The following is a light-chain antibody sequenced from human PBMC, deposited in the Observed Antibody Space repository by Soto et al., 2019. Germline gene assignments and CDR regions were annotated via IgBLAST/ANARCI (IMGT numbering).Light chain of an antibody. Sequence: DIQMTQSPSSLSASVGDRITITCRASQSISTSLNWYQQKPGKPPKLLIYAASTLQSGVPSRFTGSGSGTDFTLTISSLQPEDFATHYCQQSYSTPLTFGGGTKVEIK. J-gene: IGKJ4*01. V-gene: IGKV1-39*01. CDR2: AAS. CDR1: QSISTS. CDR3: QQSYSTPLT.